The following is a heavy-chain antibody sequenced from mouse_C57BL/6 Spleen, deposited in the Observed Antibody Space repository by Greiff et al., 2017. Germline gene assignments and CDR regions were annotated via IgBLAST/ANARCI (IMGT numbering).Heavy chain of an antibody. J-gene: IGHJ2*01. Sequence: QVQLQQPGAELVRPGTSVKLSCKASGYTFTSYWMHWVKQRPGQGLEWIGVIDPSDSYTNYNQKFKGKATLTVDTSSSTAYMQLSSLTSEDSAVYYCARATMASYYFDYWGQGTTLTVSS. CDR2: IDPSDSYT. D-gene: IGHD2-1*01. V-gene: IGHV1-59*01. CDR3: ARATMASYYFDY. CDR1: GYTFTSYW.